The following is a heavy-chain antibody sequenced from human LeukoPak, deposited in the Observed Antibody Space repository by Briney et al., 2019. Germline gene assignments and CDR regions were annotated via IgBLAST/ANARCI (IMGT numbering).Heavy chain of an antibody. Sequence: PVGSLRLSCAASGFTFSSYWMHWVRQAPAKGLVWVSRINSDGSSTSYATPVKGRFTISRDNAKNTLYLQMNSLSAEDTAVYYCARDYYYFWSGYYAFDYWGQGTLVTVSS. J-gene: IGHJ4*02. CDR3: ARDYYYFWSGYYAFDY. CDR2: INSDGSST. V-gene: IGHV3-74*01. CDR1: GFTFSSYW. D-gene: IGHD3-3*01.